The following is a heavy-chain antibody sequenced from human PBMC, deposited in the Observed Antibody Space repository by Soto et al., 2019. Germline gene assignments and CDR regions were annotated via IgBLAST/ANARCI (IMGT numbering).Heavy chain of an antibody. J-gene: IGHJ3*02. D-gene: IGHD1-26*01. Sequence: SETLSLTCTVSGGSISSYYWSWIRQPPGKGLEWIGYIYYSGSTNYNPSLKSRVTISVDTSKNQFSLKLSSVTAADTAVYYFARRGVGATISMGAFDIWGQGTMVTVSS. CDR2: IYYSGST. CDR3: ARRGVGATISMGAFDI. CDR1: GGSISSYY. V-gene: IGHV4-59*12.